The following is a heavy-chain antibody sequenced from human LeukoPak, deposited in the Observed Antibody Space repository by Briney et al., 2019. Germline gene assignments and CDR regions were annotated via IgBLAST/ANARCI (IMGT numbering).Heavy chain of an antibody. J-gene: IGHJ4*02. CDR3: AGYTGGGRYYYDSSGYLATGGFDY. D-gene: IGHD3-22*01. CDR1: GGSISSSSYY. CDR2: IYTSGST. V-gene: IGHV4-61*05. Sequence: SETLSLTCTVSGGSISSSSYYWGWIRQPPGKGLEWIGYIYTSGSTNYNPSLKSRVTISVDTSKNQFSLKLSSVTAADTAVYYCAGYTGGGRYYYDSSGYLATGGFDYWGQGTLVTVSS.